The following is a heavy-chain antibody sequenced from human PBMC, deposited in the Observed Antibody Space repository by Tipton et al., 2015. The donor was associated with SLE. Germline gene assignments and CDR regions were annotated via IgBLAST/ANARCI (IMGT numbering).Heavy chain of an antibody. CDR3: ARLGGYYYYYYYALDV. CDR2: MNPNSGNT. V-gene: IGHV1-8*03. D-gene: IGHD3-10*01. CDR1: GYTFTTYD. J-gene: IGHJ6*02. Sequence: QSGPEVKKPGASVKVSCKASGYTFTTYDINWVRQATGQGLERMGWMNPNSGNTGYAQKFQGRVTIIMNTSISTAYMELSSLRSEDTAVYYCARLGGYYYYYYYALDVWGQGTTVTVSS.